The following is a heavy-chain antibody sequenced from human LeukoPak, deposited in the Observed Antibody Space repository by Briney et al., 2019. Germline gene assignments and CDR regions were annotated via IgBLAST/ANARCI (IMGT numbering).Heavy chain of an antibody. CDR1: GFTFSSYW. CDR2: INSDGSST. V-gene: IGHV3-74*01. CDR3: ARSGCSSSWYWRYYYYGMDV. Sequence: GGSLRLSCAASGFTFSSYWMHWVRQAPGKGLVWVSRINSDGSSTSYADSVKGRFTISRDNAKNTLYLQMNSLRAEDTAVYYCARSGCSSSWYWRYYYYGMDVWGQGTTVTVSS. D-gene: IGHD6-13*01. J-gene: IGHJ6*02.